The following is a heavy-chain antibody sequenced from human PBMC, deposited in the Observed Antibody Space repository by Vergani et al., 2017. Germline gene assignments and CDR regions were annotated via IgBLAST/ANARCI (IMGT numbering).Heavy chain of an antibody. CDR1: GGSISSSSYY. D-gene: IGHD3-9*01. Sequence: QVQLQESGPGLVKPSETLSLTCTVSGGSISSSSYYWGWIRQPPGKGLEWIGSIYYSGSTYYNPSLKSRVTISVDTSKNQFSLKLSSVTAADTAVYYCARDAGRYFDWLLHSHNWFDPWGQGTLVTVSS. CDR2: IYYSGST. CDR3: ARDAGRYFDWLLHSHNWFDP. V-gene: IGHV4-39*07. J-gene: IGHJ5*02.